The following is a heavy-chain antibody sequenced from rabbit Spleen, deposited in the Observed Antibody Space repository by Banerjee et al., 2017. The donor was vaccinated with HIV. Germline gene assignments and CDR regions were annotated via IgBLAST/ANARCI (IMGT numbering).Heavy chain of an antibody. J-gene: IGHJ4*01. Sequence: EQLEESGGDLVQPEGSLTLTCKASGFSLSSDYYICWVRQAPGKGLEWIACINTYTGKPVYATWPKGRFTISRTSSTTVTLQMTSLTAADTATYFCARDLASVVGWNFNLWGPGTLVTVS. CDR2: INTYTGKP. CDR1: GFSLSSDYY. CDR3: ARDLASVVGWNFNL. V-gene: IGHV1S45*01. D-gene: IGHD3-1*01.